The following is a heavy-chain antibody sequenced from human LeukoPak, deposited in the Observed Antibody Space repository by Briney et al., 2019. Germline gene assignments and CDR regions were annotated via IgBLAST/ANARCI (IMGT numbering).Heavy chain of an antibody. D-gene: IGHD3-9*01. CDR2: INAGNGNT. Sequence: ASVKVSCKASGYTFTSYAMHWVREAPGQRLEWMGWINAGNGNTKYSQTFQGRVTITRDTSASTAYMELSSLRSEETAVYYCAIWATYYILTGYYLGWFAPWGQGTLVTVSS. CDR1: GYTFTSYA. J-gene: IGHJ5*02. V-gene: IGHV1-3*01. CDR3: AIWATYYILTGYYLGWFAP.